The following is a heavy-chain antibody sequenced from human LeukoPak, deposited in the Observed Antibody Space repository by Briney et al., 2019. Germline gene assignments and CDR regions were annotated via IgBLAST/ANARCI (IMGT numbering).Heavy chain of an antibody. D-gene: IGHD6-13*01. CDR2: ISSSSSYI. J-gene: IGHJ6*04. CDR1: GFTFSTYS. CDR3: ASECIAATAMDV. V-gene: IGHV3-21*01. Sequence: GGSLRLSCAASGFTFSTYSMNWVRQAPGKGLEWVSSISSSSSYIYYADSVKGRFTISRDTAKNSLYLQMNSLRAEDTAVYYCASECIAATAMDVWGKGTTVTVSS.